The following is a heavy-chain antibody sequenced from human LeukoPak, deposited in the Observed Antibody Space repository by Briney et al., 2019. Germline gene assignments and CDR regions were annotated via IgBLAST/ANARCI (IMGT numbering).Heavy chain of an antibody. D-gene: IGHD2-2*02. CDR1: GGSFSGYY. V-gene: IGHV3-11*06. CDR2: ISISSTNI. J-gene: IGHJ4*02. CDR3: ARDEGGIVVVPAAINY. Sequence: PSETLSLTCAVYGGSFSGYYWSWIRQAPGKGLEWIAYISISSTNIHYADSVKGRFTISRDNAKNSLHLQMNSLRAEDTAVYYCARDEGGIVVVPAAINYWGQGTLVTVSS.